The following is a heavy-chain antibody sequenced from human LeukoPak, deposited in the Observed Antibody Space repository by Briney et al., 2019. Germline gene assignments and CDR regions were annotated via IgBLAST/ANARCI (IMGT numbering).Heavy chain of an antibody. V-gene: IGHV3-30*02. CDR1: GFTFSNYG. CDR3: AKRMSYYDSSPADY. D-gene: IGHD3-22*01. J-gene: IGHJ4*02. Sequence: QTGGSLRLSCAASGFTFSNYGMHWVRQAPGKGLEWVAFTRYDGSNGYYADSVKGRFTISRDNFKNTLYLQMNSLRADDTAIYYCAKRMSYYDSSPADYWGQGTLVTVSS. CDR2: TRYDGSNG.